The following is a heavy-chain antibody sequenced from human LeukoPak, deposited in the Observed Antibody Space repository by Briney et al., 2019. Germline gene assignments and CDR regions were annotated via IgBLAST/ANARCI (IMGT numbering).Heavy chain of an antibody. CDR1: GYTFTSYD. CDR2: MNPNSGNT. V-gene: IGHV1-8*01. J-gene: IGHJ5*02. Sequence: ASVKVSCKASGYTFTSYDINWVRQATGQGLEWMGWMNPNSGNTGYAQKFQGRVTMTRNTSISTAYMELSSLRSEDTAVYYCARESGSAAGTGLDPWGQGTLVTVSS. D-gene: IGHD6-13*01. CDR3: ARESGSAAGTGLDP.